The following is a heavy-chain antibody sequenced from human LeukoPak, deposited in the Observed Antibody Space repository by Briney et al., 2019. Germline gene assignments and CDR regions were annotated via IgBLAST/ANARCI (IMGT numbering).Heavy chain of an antibody. Sequence: GGSLRLSCAASGFMFTDHALSWVRQAPGKGLEWVSSISSSSSYIYYADSVKGRFTISRDNAKNSLYLQMNSLRAEDTAVYYCARVRSDPPFYYYYYMDVWGKGTTVTVSS. D-gene: IGHD3-3*01. CDR2: ISSSSSYI. CDR1: GFMFTDHA. CDR3: ARVRSDPPFYYYYYMDV. J-gene: IGHJ6*03. V-gene: IGHV3-21*01.